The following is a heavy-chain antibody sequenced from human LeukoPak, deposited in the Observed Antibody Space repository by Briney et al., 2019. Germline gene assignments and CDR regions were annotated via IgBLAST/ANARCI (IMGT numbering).Heavy chain of an antibody. Sequence: KSGGPLRLSCAASGLTFSSYSMNWFRQAPGKGLEWFSSISSSSSYIYYADSVKGRFTISRDNAKNSLYLQMNSLRAEDTAVYYCARRVYSSSSFDYWGQGTLVTVSS. CDR2: ISSSSSYI. CDR1: GLTFSSYS. D-gene: IGHD6-13*01. J-gene: IGHJ4*02. CDR3: ARRVYSSSSFDY. V-gene: IGHV3-21*01.